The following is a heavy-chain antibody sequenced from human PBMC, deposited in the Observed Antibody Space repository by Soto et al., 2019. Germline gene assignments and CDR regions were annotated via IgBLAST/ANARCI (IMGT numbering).Heavy chain of an antibody. CDR1: GFTFSSYA. V-gene: IGHV3-30-3*01. CDR2: ISYDGSNK. Sequence: GGSLRLSCAASGFTFSSYAMHWVRQAPGKGLEWVAVISYDGSNKYYADSVKGRFTISRDNSKNTLYLQANSLRAEDTAVYYCARPLIYNSSVYYFSYFDYWGQGTLVTVSS. CDR3: ARPLIYNSSVYYFSYFDY. J-gene: IGHJ4*02. D-gene: IGHD3-22*01.